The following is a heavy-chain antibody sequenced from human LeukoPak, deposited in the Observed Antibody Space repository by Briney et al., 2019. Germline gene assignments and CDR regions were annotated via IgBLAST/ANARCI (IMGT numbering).Heavy chain of an antibody. CDR3: ARHPLPTIFGVVTPFDY. CDR2: IYHSGST. CDR1: GVSISSGGYS. D-gene: IGHD3-3*01. V-gene: IGHV4-30-2*03. J-gene: IGHJ4*02. Sequence: KSSETLSLTCAVSGVSISSGGYSWSWIRQPPGKGLEWIGYIYHSGSTYYNPSLKSRVTISVDTSKNQFSLKLSSVTAADTAVYYCARHPLPTIFGVVTPFDYWGQGTLVTVSS.